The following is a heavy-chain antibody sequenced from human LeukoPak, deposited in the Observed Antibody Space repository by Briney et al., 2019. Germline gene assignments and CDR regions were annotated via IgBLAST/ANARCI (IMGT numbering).Heavy chain of an antibody. D-gene: IGHD4/OR15-4a*01. CDR3: SASRPHYGDYYGLDV. CDR2: ISYDGSHK. Sequence: GRSLRLSCAASGXTFSSYGMHWVRQAPGKGLEWVAVISYDGSHKYSADSVKGRFTISRDNSKNTLYLQMNSLRTEDTAVYFCSASRPHYGDYYGLDVWGHGTTVTVSS. CDR1: GXTFSSYG. J-gene: IGHJ6*02. V-gene: IGHV3-30*03.